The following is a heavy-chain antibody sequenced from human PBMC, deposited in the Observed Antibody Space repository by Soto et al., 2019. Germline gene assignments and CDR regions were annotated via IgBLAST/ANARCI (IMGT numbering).Heavy chain of an antibody. J-gene: IGHJ4*02. CDR3: ASGGGLRSFYY. V-gene: IGHV4-30-4*02. CDR2: IYYSGST. CDR1: GGSIGSGDYY. D-gene: IGHD3-16*01. Sequence: SDTLSLTCTVSGGSIGSGDYYWSWILHPPGKGLEWIGYIYYSGSTYYNPSLKSRVTISVDTSKNQFSLKLSSVTAADTAVYYCASGGGLRSFYYWGQGTLVTVSS.